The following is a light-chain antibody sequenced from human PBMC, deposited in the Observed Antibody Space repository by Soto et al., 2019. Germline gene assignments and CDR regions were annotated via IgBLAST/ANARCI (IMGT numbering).Light chain of an antibody. Sequence: DIQLTQSPSFLSASIGDRVTITCRASQGISNYLAWYQQKPGKAPKLLIFAASTLQSGVPSRFSGSGPGTEFTLTISSLQPEDFATYWCQQVNSSPFTFGPGTKVDIK. J-gene: IGKJ3*01. CDR3: QQVNSSPFT. CDR1: QGISNY. CDR2: AAS. V-gene: IGKV1-9*01.